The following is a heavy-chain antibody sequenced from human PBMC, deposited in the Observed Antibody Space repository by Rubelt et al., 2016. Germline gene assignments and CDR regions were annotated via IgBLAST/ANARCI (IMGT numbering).Heavy chain of an antibody. D-gene: IGHD2-15*01. CDR3: AGARFCSGGSCWD. V-gene: IGHV3-73*01. Sequence: EVQLVESGGGLVQPGGSLKLSCAASGFTFSGSAMHWVRQASGKGLEWVGRIRSKANSYATASAASVKGRFTISRDDSKNTAYLQMNSLKTEDTAVDYCAGARFCSGGSCWDWGQGTLVTVSS. CDR1: GFTFSGSA. CDR2: IRSKANSYAT. J-gene: IGHJ4*02.